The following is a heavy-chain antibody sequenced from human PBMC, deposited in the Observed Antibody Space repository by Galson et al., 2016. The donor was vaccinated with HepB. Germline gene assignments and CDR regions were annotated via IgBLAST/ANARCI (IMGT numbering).Heavy chain of an antibody. CDR1: GFTFTSYA. D-gene: IGHD3-10*01. V-gene: IGHV3-23*01. CDR3: VRVRATLTHDAFDI. CDR2: ISGSGSST. Sequence: SLRLSCAASGFTFTSYAMSWVRQAPGKGLEWVSLISGSGSSTYYADSVKGRFTFSRDNSKNTLDLQMSSLRAEDTAVYSCVRVRATLTHDAFDIWGQGRMVPFSS. J-gene: IGHJ3*02.